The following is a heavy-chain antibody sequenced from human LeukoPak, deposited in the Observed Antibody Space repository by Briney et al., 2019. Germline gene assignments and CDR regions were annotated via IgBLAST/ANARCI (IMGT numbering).Heavy chain of an antibody. Sequence: GGSLRLSCAASGFTLSSYALSWVRQAPGKRLDWVSALSAGGGSTYYADSVKGRFTISRDNSKNTLYLQMNSLRAEDQAGYYCARGEYGDYGCYRWGQGTLVTVSS. J-gene: IGHJ5*02. V-gene: IGHV3-23*01. CDR2: LSAGGGST. CDR1: GFTLSSYA. D-gene: IGHD4-17*01. CDR3: ARGEYGDYGCYR.